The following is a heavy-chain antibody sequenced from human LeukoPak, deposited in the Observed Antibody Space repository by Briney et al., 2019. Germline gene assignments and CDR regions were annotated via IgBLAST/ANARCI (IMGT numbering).Heavy chain of an antibody. J-gene: IGHJ4*02. CDR2: ISGSGGST. CDR3: AKDLSSATVTDGFDY. V-gene: IGHV3-23*01. D-gene: IGHD4-17*01. Sequence: GGSLRLSCAASGFTFSSYAMSWVRQAPGKGLEWVSAISGSGGSTYYADSVKGRFTISRDNSKNTLYLQMNSLRAEDTAVYYCAKDLSSATVTDGFDYWGRGSLVTVSS. CDR1: GFTFSSYA.